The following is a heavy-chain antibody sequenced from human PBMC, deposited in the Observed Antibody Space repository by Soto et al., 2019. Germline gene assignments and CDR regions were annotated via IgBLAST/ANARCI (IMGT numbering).Heavy chain of an antibody. CDR3: ASDRKEWLRIGYYMDV. J-gene: IGHJ6*03. V-gene: IGHV1-69*02. CDR1: GGTFSSYT. Sequence: GASVKVSCKASGGTFSSYTISWVRQAPGQGLEWMGRIIPILGIANYAQKFQGRVTITADKSTSTAYMELSSLRSEDTAVYYCASDRKEWLRIGYYMDVWGKGTTVTVSS. D-gene: IGHD5-12*01. CDR2: IIPILGIA.